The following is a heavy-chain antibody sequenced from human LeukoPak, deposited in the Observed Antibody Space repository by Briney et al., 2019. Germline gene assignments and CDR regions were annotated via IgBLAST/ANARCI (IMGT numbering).Heavy chain of an antibody. CDR1: GGSFSGYY. Sequence: TSETLSLTCAVYGGSFSGYYWSWIRKPPGKGLEWIGEINHSGSTNYNPSLKSGVTISVDTSKTQFSLKLSSVTAADTAVYYCARDVVAAPGTWDYWGQGTLVTVSS. J-gene: IGHJ4*02. CDR2: INHSGST. CDR3: ARDVVAAPGTWDY. V-gene: IGHV4-34*01. D-gene: IGHD6-13*01.